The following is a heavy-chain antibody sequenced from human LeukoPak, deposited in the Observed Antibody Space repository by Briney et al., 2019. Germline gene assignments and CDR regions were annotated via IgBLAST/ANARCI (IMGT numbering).Heavy chain of an antibody. CDR1: GFTFSSYA. V-gene: IGHV3-30-3*01. Sequence: GRSLRLSCAAPGFTFSSYAMHWVRQAPGKGLEWVAVISHDGSNKYYADSVKGRFTISRDNSKNTLYLQMNSLRAEDTAVYYCARDSRGYIDYWGQGTLVTVSS. CDR2: ISHDGSNK. CDR3: ARDSRGYIDY. J-gene: IGHJ4*02. D-gene: IGHD3-22*01.